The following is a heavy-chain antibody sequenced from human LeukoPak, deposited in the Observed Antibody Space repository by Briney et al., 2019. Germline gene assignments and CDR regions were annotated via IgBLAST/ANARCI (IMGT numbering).Heavy chain of an antibody. CDR1: GYSFSIYG. Sequence: ASVQVSCKASGYSFSIYGITWARQAPGQGLEYLGWISASDGTTNYAQKVQDRVTMTTDTSTSTAYLELRSLRSEDTAVYYCARCGAAVPTHFSHWGQGPLVTVSS. CDR3: ARCGAAVPTHFSH. D-gene: IGHD4-17*01. J-gene: IGHJ4*02. CDR2: ISASDGTT. V-gene: IGHV1-18*01.